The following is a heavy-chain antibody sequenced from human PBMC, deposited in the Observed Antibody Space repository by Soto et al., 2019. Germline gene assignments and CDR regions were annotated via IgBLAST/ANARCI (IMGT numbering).Heavy chain of an antibody. J-gene: IGHJ6*02. V-gene: IGHV3-74*01. D-gene: IGHD3-3*01. CDR2: INSDGSST. Sequence: GSLRLSCAASGFTFSSYWMHWVRQAPGKGLVWVSRINSDGSSTSYADSVKGRFTISRDNAKNTLYLQMNSLRAEDTAVYYCARGGLDDFWSGYYPSGYYGMDVWGQGTTVTVSS. CDR1: GFTFSSYW. CDR3: ARGGLDDFWSGYYPSGYYGMDV.